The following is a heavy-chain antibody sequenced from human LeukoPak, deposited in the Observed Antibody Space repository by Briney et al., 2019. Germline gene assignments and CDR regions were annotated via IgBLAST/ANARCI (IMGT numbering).Heavy chain of an antibody. J-gene: IGHJ3*02. Sequence: GESLKISCKGSGYSFTTYWIGWVRQMPGKGLEWMGIIYPGDSHTRYSPSFQGQVTISADKSISTAYLQWSSLKASDTAMYYCASGDSSGYYNDAFDIWGLGTMVTVSS. CDR3: ASGDSSGYYNDAFDI. CDR2: IYPGDSHT. V-gene: IGHV5-51*01. CDR1: GYSFTTYW. D-gene: IGHD3-22*01.